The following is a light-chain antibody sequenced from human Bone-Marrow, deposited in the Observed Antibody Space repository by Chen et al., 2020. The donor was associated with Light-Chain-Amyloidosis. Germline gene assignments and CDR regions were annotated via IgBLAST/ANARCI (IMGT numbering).Light chain of an antibody. CDR1: QGISNY. CDR2: GAS. Sequence: DIQMTQSPSSLSASVGDRVTITCRASQGISNYLAWYQQKPGQAPRLLIFGASSRASGVPDRFGGSGSGTDFTLTISRLEPEDFGVYHCQQYSTAPWTFGQGT. V-gene: IGKV1-NL1*01. CDR3: QQYSTAPWT. J-gene: IGKJ2*01.